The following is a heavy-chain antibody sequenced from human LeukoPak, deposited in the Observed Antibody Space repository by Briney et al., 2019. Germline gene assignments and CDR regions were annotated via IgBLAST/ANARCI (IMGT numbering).Heavy chain of an antibody. Sequence: SQTLSLTWAISGDSVSSNSAALNWIRQSPSRGLEWLGRSYYRSKWYNDYTVSVKSRITINPDTSKNQFSLQLNSVTPEDTAVYYCARDAEKRYSSSWYPYNWFDPWGQGTLVTVSS. D-gene: IGHD6-13*01. V-gene: IGHV6-1*01. CDR2: SYYRSKWYN. J-gene: IGHJ5*02. CDR3: ARDAEKRYSSSWYPYNWFDP. CDR1: GDSVSSNSAA.